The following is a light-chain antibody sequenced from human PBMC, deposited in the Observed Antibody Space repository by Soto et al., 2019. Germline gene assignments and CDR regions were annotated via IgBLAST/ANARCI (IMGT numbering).Light chain of an antibody. CDR3: SSYTSSSTLYV. J-gene: IGLJ1*01. V-gene: IGLV2-14*01. CDR2: DVS. CDR1: SSDVGGYNY. Sequence: QSALTQPASVSGSPGQSITLSCTGTSSDVGGYNYVSWYQQHPGKAPKLMIYDVSNRPSGVSNRFSGSKSGNTASLTISRLQAEDEADYYCSSYTSSSTLYVFGTGTKLTVL.